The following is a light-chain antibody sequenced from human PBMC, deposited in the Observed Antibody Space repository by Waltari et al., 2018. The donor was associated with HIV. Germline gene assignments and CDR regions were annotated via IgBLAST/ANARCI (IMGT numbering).Light chain of an antibody. CDR2: DND. Sequence: QSVLTQPPSVSAASGQRVTISCSGSSSNIGNNYVSWSQHLPGTAPKLLIYDNDERPSGIPDRFSGSKSATSATLGITGLQTGDEADYFCVTWDDMLRVVVFGGGTKLTVL. CDR1: SSNIGNNY. J-gene: IGLJ2*01. V-gene: IGLV1-51*01. CDR3: VTWDDMLRVVV.